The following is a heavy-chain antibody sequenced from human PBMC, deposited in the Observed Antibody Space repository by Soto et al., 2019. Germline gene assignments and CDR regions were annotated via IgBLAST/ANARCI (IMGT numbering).Heavy chain of an antibody. CDR3: ARDLLRVRNLDSSVYFPYYYCGMDV. CDR1: GGSISRGDYY. D-gene: IGHD3-22*01. Sequence: SETLSLASTVYGGSISRGDYYWGWIRQPPGKGLEWIGYIYYSGSTYYNPSLKSRVTISVDTSKNQFSLKLSSVTAADTAVYYCARDLLRVRNLDSSVYFPYYYCGMDVWGQGTLVTVSS. CDR2: IYYSGST. V-gene: IGHV4-30-4*08. J-gene: IGHJ6*02.